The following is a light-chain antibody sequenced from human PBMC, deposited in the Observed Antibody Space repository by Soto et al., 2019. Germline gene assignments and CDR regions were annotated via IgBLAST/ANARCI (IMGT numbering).Light chain of an antibody. CDR2: GAS. Sequence: EIVMTQSPATLSVSPGERATLSCRASQSVGDNLAWYQRQPGQPPRLLIYGASSRATGIPDRFSGSGSGTDFTLTISRLEPENFAVYYCQQYGSSPRTFGQGTKVDIK. CDR3: QQYGSSPRT. J-gene: IGKJ1*01. CDR1: QSVGDN. V-gene: IGKV3-20*01.